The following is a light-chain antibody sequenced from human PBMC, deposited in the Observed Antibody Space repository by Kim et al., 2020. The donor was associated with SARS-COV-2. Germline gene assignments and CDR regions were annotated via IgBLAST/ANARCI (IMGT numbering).Light chain of an antibody. V-gene: IGLV6-57*03. CDR2: EDN. CDR3: QSYDKSNVI. J-gene: IGLJ2*01. Sequence: GKTVTLSCARSSGSIASNYVQWYQQRPGSAPTTVIYEDNQKPSGVPDRFSGSIDRSSNSASLTVSGLKTEDAADYFCQSYDKSNVIFGGGTQLTVL. CDR1: SGSIASNY.